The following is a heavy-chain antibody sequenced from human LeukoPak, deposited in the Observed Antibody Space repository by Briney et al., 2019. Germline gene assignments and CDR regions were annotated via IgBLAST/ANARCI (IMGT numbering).Heavy chain of an antibody. CDR3: AKSIAAADGGVDY. D-gene: IGHD6-13*01. CDR1: GGSFSGYY. V-gene: IGHV4-34*01. J-gene: IGHJ4*02. CDR2: INHSGST. Sequence: SETLSLTCAVYGGSFSGYYWSWIRQPPGKGLEWIGEINHSGSTNYNPSLKSRVTISVDTSKNQFSLKLSSVTAADTAVYYCAKSIAAADGGVDYWGRGTLVTVSS.